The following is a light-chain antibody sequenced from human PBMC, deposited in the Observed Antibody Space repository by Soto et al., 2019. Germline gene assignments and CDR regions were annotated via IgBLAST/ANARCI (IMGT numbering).Light chain of an antibody. CDR1: SSDVGSYNL. CDR3: CSYAGSGTLV. CDR2: EGN. J-gene: IGLJ2*01. Sequence: QSALTQPASVSGSPGQSITISCTGTSSDVGSYNLVSWFQQHPGKAPKLMIYEGNKRPSGVFNRFSGSKSGNTASLTISGLQAEDEADYYCCSYAGSGTLVFGGWTQLTFL. V-gene: IGLV2-23*01.